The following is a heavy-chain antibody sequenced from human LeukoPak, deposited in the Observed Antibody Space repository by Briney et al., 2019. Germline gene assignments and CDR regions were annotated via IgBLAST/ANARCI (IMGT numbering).Heavy chain of an antibody. D-gene: IGHD5-12*01. CDR3: ARGALGYSGYDQTFDY. CDR1: GFTFSSYG. Sequence: GGSLRLSCAASGFTFSSYGMHWVRQAPGKGLEWVTVISYDGSNKYYTDSVKGRFTISRDNSKNTVYLQMNSLRVEDTAVYYCARGALGYSGYDQTFDYWAQGTLVTVSS. J-gene: IGHJ4*02. V-gene: IGHV3-30*03. CDR2: ISYDGSNK.